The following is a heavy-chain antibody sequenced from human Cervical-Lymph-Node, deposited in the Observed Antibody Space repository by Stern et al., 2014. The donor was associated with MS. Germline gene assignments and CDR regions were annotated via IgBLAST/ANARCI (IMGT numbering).Heavy chain of an antibody. D-gene: IGHD2-2*01. CDR2: ISESGVYP. J-gene: IGHJ6*02. CDR1: GFTFSTYA. V-gene: IGHV3-23*04. CDR3: AKDLGRGVVVVPLYGLDV. Sequence: VHLVGSWRGLVQPGGSLRLSCAASGFTFSTYAFSWVRQAPGKRLGWGSSISESGVYPYYADSVKGRFTISRDNSKSMLYLEMQSLRAEDTAVYHCAKDLGRGVVVVPLYGLDVWGQGTTVTVSS.